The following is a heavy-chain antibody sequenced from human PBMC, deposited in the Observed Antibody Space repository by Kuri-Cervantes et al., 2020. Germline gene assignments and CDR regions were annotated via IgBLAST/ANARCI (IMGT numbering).Heavy chain of an antibody. CDR3: ASFYYDSSGYYRSHTYYYGMDV. J-gene: IGHJ6*02. D-gene: IGHD3-22*01. CDR2: INPSGGST. CDR1: GYTFTSYY. Sequence: ASVKVSCKASGYTFTSYYMHWVRQAPGQGLEWMGIINPSGGSTSYAQKFQGRVTMTRDTSTSTVYMELSSLRSEDTAVYYCASFYYDSSGYYRSHTYYYGMDVWGQGTTVTVSS. V-gene: IGHV1-46*01.